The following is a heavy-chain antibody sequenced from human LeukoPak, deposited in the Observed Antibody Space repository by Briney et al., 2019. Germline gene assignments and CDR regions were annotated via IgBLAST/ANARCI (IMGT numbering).Heavy chain of an antibody. V-gene: IGHV3-23*01. CDR1: GFTFGSYA. Sequence: AGGSLRLSCAASGFTFGSYAMSWVRQAPGKGLEWVSVISGSGGSTYYADSVKGRFTISRDNSKNTLYLQMNSLRAEDTAVYYCAKDQGSGWYRVDFDYWGQGTLVTVSS. D-gene: IGHD6-19*01. CDR3: AKDQGSGWYRVDFDY. CDR2: ISGSGGST. J-gene: IGHJ4*02.